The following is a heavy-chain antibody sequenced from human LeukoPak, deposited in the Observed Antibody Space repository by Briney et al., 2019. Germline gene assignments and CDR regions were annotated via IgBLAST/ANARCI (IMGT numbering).Heavy chain of an antibody. Sequence: PGGSLRLSCAASGFTFSGFAMSWIRQAPGKGLEWVSSISRSGESTFYADSVRGRFTISRDNSENTLYLQMHSLGVEDTGVYYCAKGLWASTVGATGIFFDYWGQGIQVTVSS. CDR1: GFTFSGFA. V-gene: IGHV3-23*01. CDR2: ISRSGEST. D-gene: IGHD1-26*01. CDR3: AKGLWASTVGATGIFFDY. J-gene: IGHJ4*02.